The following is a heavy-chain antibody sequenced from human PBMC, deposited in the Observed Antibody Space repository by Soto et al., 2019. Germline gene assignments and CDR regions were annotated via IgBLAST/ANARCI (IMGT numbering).Heavy chain of an antibody. CDR2: MHYSGNT. V-gene: IGHV4-39*01. CDR1: GGSIISDHYY. Sequence: QPQLQESGPGLVKPSETLSLTCTVSGGSIISDHYYWAWIRQPPGKGLEWIGNMHYSGNTYQNPPRKRRVTIFVVTSNNQFSLSLSSVASADTALSYCALHGGNKFDYWGQGTLVTVSS. D-gene: IGHD3-16*01. CDR3: ALHGGNKFDY. J-gene: IGHJ4*02.